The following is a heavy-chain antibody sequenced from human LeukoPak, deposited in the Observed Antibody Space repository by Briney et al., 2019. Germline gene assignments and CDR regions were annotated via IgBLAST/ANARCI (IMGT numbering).Heavy chain of an antibody. D-gene: IGHD6-19*01. CDR2: IKQDGSEK. CDR3: ARVGESSGWYGYYYYYMDV. V-gene: IGHV3-7*01. Sequence: GGSLRLSCAASGFTFSSYSMNWVRQAPGKGLEWVANIKQDGSEKYYVDSVKGRFTISRDNAKNSLYLQMNSLRAEDTAVYYCARVGESSGWYGYYYYYMDVWGKGTTVTVSS. CDR1: GFTFSSYS. J-gene: IGHJ6*03.